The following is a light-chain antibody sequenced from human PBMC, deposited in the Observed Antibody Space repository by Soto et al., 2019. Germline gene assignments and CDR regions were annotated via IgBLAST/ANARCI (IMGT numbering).Light chain of an antibody. Sequence: QSVLTQPPSVSAAPGQKVTISCSGSSSNIGNNYVSWYQQFPGTAPKLLIYENNKRPSGIPDRFSGSKSGTSATLGITGLQTGDEADYYCGTWDSSPRAEVFGGGTKVTVL. CDR1: SSNIGNNY. CDR3: GTWDSSPRAEV. V-gene: IGLV1-51*02. J-gene: IGLJ2*01. CDR2: ENN.